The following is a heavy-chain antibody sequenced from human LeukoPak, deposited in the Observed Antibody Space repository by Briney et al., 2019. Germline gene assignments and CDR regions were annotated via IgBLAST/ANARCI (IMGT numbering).Heavy chain of an antibody. J-gene: IGHJ4*02. CDR3: ARLGRAVTTFFDY. CDR2: LLYGGTA. CDR1: GASISRNGVDYY. Sequence: SETLSLTCTVSGASISRNGVDYYWGWIRQPPGRGLEWIGSLLYGGTAYYNPSLKNRVTISLDTSENRFSLRLTSVTAADTAVYYCARLGRAVTTFFDYWGQGTLVTVSS. V-gene: IGHV4-39*02. D-gene: IGHD4-17*01.